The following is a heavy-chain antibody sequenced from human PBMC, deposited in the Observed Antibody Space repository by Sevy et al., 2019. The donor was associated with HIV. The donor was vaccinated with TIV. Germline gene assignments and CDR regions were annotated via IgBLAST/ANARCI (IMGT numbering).Heavy chain of an antibody. Sequence: GGSLRLSCAASGFAFYDYSMSWTRQAPGKGLEWVGTLSFGCGKINYADSVKGRFTISIDNSKNSFYLQMDNLRVEDTALYYCAREGCTRPHDYWGQGTRVTVSS. J-gene: IGHJ4*02. D-gene: IGHD2-8*01. CDR1: GFAFYDYS. V-gene: IGHV3-23*01. CDR2: LSFGCGKI. CDR3: AREGCTRPHDY.